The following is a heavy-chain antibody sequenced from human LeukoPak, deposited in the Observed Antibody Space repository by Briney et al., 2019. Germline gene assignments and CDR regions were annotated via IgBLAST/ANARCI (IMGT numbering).Heavy chain of an antibody. Sequence: PSETLSLTCTVSGGSISSYYWSWIRQPPGKGLGWIGYIYYSGSTNYNPSLKSRVTISVDTSKNQFSLKLSSVTAADTAVYYCARPISGYDAFDIWGQGTMVTVSS. CDR2: IYYSGST. CDR1: GGSISSYY. D-gene: IGHD5-12*01. CDR3: ARPISGYDAFDI. V-gene: IGHV4-59*08. J-gene: IGHJ3*02.